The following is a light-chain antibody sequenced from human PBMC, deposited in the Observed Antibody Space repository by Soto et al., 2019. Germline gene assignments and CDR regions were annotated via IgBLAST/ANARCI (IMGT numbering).Light chain of an antibody. J-gene: IGKJ1*01. Sequence: DVQMTQSPFSLPASVRDRVTITSRASQSISSYVNWYKQKPGKAPKLLIYAASSLQRGVPSRCSGSGSGTDFTLTISSLPPEDFETYYCQQSYSTPRTFGQGTKVDIK. V-gene: IGKV1-39*01. CDR3: QQSYSTPRT. CDR1: QSISSY. CDR2: AAS.